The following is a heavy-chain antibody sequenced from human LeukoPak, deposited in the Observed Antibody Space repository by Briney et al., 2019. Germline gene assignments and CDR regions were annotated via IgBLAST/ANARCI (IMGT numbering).Heavy chain of an antibody. Sequence: VASVKVSCKASGGTFSSYAISWVRQAPGQGLEWMGGIIPIFGTANYAQKFQGRVTITADESTSTAYMELSSLRSEDTAVYYCHLYSGFQGDIWGQGTMVTVSS. V-gene: IGHV1-69*13. CDR1: GGTFSSYA. CDR2: IIPIFGTA. J-gene: IGHJ3*02. D-gene: IGHD5-12*01. CDR3: HLYSGFQGDI.